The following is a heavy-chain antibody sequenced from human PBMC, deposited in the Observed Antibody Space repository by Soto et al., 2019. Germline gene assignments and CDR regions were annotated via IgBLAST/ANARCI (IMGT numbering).Heavy chain of an antibody. CDR1: GYSFTSYW. J-gene: IGHJ6*02. V-gene: IGHV5-10-1*01. CDR2: IDPSDSYT. CDR3: ARRRLGRRGFGYYYYYGMDV. Sequence: PGESLKISCKGSGYSFTSYWISWVRQMPGKGLEWMGRIDPSDSYTNYSPSFQGHVTISADKSISTAYLQWSSLKASDTAMYYCARRRLGRRGFGYYYYYGMDVWGQGTTVTVSS. D-gene: IGHD3-10*01.